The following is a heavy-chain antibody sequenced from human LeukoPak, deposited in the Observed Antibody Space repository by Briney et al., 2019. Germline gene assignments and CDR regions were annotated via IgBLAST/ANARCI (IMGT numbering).Heavy chain of an antibody. CDR2: ISYDGSNK. CDR3: AREEEVVFDY. Sequence: PGGSLRLSCAASGFTFSSYAMSWVRQAPGKGLEWVAVISYDGSNKYYADSVKGRFTISRDNSKNTLYLQMNSLRAEDTAVYYCAREEEVVFDYWGQGTLVTVSS. D-gene: IGHD2-15*01. V-gene: IGHV3-30*04. CDR1: GFTFSSYA. J-gene: IGHJ4*02.